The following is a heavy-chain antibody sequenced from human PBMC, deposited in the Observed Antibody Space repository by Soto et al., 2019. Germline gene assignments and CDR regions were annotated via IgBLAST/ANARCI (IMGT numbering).Heavy chain of an antibody. CDR1: GFTFGSYG. J-gene: IGHJ5*02. D-gene: IGHD1-1*01. Sequence: QVQLVESGGGVVQSGRSLRLSCIASGFTFGSYGMNWVRQAPGKGLEWVAGIWHDGSKEIYGDSVKGRFVISRDDSAKTVFLQMSNLSAEDTAVYYCARDVDTTSHFRWFDPWGQGTLVTVSS. CDR2: IWHDGSKE. CDR3: ARDVDTTSHFRWFDP. V-gene: IGHV3-33*01.